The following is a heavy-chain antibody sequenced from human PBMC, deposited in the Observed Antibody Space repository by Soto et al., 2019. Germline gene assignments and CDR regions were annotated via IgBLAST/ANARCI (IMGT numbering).Heavy chain of an antibody. V-gene: IGHV3-23*01. CDR1: GFAFSSHP. Sequence: VQLLESGGDLVHPGGSPRLSCAASGFAFSSHPMSWVRQAPERGLEWVSGISDSGGLTYNADSVKGRFTISRDNSKNTLYLQMNSLRAEDTALYYCARRAFGSSRSFDIWGQGTMVTVSS. D-gene: IGHD6-6*01. CDR3: ARRAFGSSRSFDI. CDR2: ISDSGGLT. J-gene: IGHJ3*02.